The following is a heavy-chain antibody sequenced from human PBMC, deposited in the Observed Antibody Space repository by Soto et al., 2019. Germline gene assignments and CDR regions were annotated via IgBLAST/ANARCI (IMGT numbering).Heavy chain of an antibody. V-gene: IGHV3-30-3*01. CDR2: LSYDGNNK. CDR1: GFTFSSYP. Sequence: QVPLVESGGGVVQPGRSLRLSCAASGFTFSSYPIHWVRQTPGKGLEWVAVLSYDGNNKYYADSVKGRFTISRDNSKNTVFLQMNRMRAEDTALYYCVRVNSQDYFDSWGQGTLVTVST. D-gene: IGHD5-18*01. J-gene: IGHJ4*02. CDR3: VRVNSQDYFDS.